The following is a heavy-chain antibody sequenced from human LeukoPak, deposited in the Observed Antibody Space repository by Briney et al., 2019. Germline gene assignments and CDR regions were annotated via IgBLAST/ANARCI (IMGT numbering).Heavy chain of an antibody. D-gene: IGHD2-2*01. J-gene: IGHJ5*02. Sequence: PSETLSLTCAVYGGSFSGYYWSWIRQPPGKGLEWIGEINHGGSTNYNPSLKSRVTISVDTSKNQFSLKLSSVTAADTAVYYCARDAMGPGWFDPWGQGTLVTVSS. CDR3: ARDAMGPGWFDP. CDR2: INHGGST. CDR1: GGSFSGYY. V-gene: IGHV4-34*01.